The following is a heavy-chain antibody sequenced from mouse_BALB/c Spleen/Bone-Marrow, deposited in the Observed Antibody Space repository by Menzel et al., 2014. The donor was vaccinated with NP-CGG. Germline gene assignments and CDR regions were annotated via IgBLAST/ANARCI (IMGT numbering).Heavy chain of an antibody. J-gene: IGHJ4*01. Sequence: QVQLKESGPGLVAPPQSLSITCTVSEFSLTVYGINWVRQPPGKGLEWLGMIWGDGTTDYNSALRSRLSINKDNSRSQVFLKMNSLQTDDTARYFCAREKYGNYYAMGYWGQGTSVTVSS. CDR1: EFSLTVYG. V-gene: IGHV2-6-7*01. CDR2: IWGDGTT. D-gene: IGHD2-10*02. CDR3: AREKYGNYYAMGY.